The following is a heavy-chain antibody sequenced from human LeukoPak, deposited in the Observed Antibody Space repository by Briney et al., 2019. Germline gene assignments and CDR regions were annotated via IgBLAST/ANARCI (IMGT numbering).Heavy chain of an antibody. Sequence: SETLSLTCTVSGGSISSYYWSWIRQPAGKGLEWIGRIYTSGSTNYNPSLKSRVTMSVDTSKNQFSLKLSSVTAADTAVYYCARGGPRGSYYYFDYWGQGTLVTVSS. CDR3: ARGGPRGSYYYFDY. J-gene: IGHJ4*02. CDR2: IYTSGST. CDR1: GGSISSYY. V-gene: IGHV4-4*07. D-gene: IGHD1-26*01.